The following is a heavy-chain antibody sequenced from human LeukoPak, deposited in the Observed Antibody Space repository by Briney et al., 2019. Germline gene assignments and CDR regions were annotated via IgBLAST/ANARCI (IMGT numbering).Heavy chain of an antibody. V-gene: IGHV3-9*01. CDR2: ISWDSGTI. CDR1: GFTFDDYA. Sequence: PGRSLRLSCAASGFTFDDYAMHWVRQAPGKGLEWVSGISWDSGTIGYADSVKGRFTISRDNAKNSLYLQMNSLRAEDTAVYYCARGTTLNTAMVIDFDYWGQGTLVTVSS. D-gene: IGHD5-18*01. CDR3: ARGTTLNTAMVIDFDY. J-gene: IGHJ4*02.